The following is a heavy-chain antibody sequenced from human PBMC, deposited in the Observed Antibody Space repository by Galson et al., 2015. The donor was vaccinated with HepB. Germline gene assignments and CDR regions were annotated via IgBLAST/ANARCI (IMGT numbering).Heavy chain of an antibody. V-gene: IGHV3-7*03. CDR2: IKEDGSEK. Sequence: SLRLSCAASGFTFSNYWMTWVRQAPGKGLEWVANIKEDGSEKYYVDSVMGRFTFSRDNAKNSQYLQMNSLRVEDTAVYYCARGMDVWGQGTAVTVSS. J-gene: IGHJ6*02. CDR3: ARGMDV. CDR1: GFTFSNYW.